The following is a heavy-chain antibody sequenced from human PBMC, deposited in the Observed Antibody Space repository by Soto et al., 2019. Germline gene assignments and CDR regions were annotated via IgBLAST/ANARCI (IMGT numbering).Heavy chain of an antibody. CDR2: MSGSGGSS. J-gene: IGHJ6*02. Sequence: EVQLLESGGALEHPGGSLRLSCAAAGFAFSTYAMTWVRQAPGKGLEWVSVMSGSGGSSYYAASVKGRFTISRDNSKNTLFLQMNGLRAEDTAVYYCAKVTKRAAAGRYEYYKYGMDVWGQGTTVTVSS. CDR1: GFAFSTYA. CDR3: AKVTKRAAAGRYEYYKYGMDV. D-gene: IGHD6-13*01. V-gene: IGHV3-23*01.